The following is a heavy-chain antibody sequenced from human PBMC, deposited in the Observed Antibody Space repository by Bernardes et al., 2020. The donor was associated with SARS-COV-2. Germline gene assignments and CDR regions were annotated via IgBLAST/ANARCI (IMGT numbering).Heavy chain of an antibody. J-gene: IGHJ4*02. V-gene: IGHV3-30*18. CDR2: ISYDGSNK. CDR3: AKDDYDYVWGSYRHPN. D-gene: IGHD3-16*02. Sequence: GGSLRLSCAASGFTFSSYGMHWVRQAPGKGLEWVAVISYDGSNKYYADSVKGRFTISRDNSKNTLYLQMNSLRAEDTAVYYCAKDDYDYVWGSYRHPNWGQGTLVTVCS. CDR1: GFTFSSYG.